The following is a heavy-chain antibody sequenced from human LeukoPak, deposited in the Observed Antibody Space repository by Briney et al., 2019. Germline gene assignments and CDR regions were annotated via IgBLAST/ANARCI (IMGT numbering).Heavy chain of an antibody. J-gene: IGHJ4*02. CDR2: IYYSGST. CDR3: ARGRVVILY. CDR1: GGSISSYY. Sequence: SETLSLTCTVSGGSISSYYWSWIRQPPGKGLEWIGYIYYSGSTSYNPSLRSRVTISVDTSKNQFSLKLYSVTAADTAVYYCARGRVVILYWGQGTLVTVSS. V-gene: IGHV4-59*01. D-gene: IGHD2-21*01.